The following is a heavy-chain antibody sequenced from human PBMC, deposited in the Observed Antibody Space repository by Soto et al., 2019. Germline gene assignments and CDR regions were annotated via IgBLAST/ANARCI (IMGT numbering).Heavy chain of an antibody. Sequence: QLQLQESGPGLVKPSDTLSLTCTVSGGSISSSSYYWGWIRQPPGKGLEWIGSIYYSGSTYYNPFLKSRVTISVDTSKNQFSLKLSSVTDADTAVYYCARRNYCYMDVWGKGTTVTVSS. CDR2: IYYSGST. V-gene: IGHV4-39*01. CDR3: ARRNYCYMDV. J-gene: IGHJ6*03. CDR1: GGSISSSSYY.